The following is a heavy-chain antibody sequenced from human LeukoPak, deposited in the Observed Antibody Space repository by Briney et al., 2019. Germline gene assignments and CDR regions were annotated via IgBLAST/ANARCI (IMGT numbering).Heavy chain of an antibody. J-gene: IGHJ2*01. V-gene: IGHV3-48*04. D-gene: IGHD2-8*01. CDR1: GFTFSSYN. CDR2: IGNSGSSK. CDR3: ARDSYCTNGVCYGLYFDL. Sequence: GGSLRLSCAASGFTFSSYNMHWVRQAPGKGLEWVSYIGNSGSSKYYADAVKGRFTISRDNARNSLFLQMNSLRAEDTAVYYCARDSYCTNGVCYGLYFDLWGRGTLVTVSS.